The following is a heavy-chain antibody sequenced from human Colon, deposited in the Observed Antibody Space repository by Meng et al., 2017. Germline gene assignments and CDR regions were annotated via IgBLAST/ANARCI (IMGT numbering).Heavy chain of an antibody. Sequence: QVKLQESGPGLVKTSQTLSLTCTISNGSINSADYYWNWIRQPPGKGPEWLGYIHSSGNTYYTPSLKSRLAMSLDTSKNQFSLRLTSVTAADTAVYYCARNPVIPDARTFDFWGQGALVTVSS. CDR3: ARNPVIPDARTFDF. D-gene: IGHD2-2*01. CDR1: NGSINSADYY. CDR2: IHSSGNT. J-gene: IGHJ4*02. V-gene: IGHV4-30-4*01.